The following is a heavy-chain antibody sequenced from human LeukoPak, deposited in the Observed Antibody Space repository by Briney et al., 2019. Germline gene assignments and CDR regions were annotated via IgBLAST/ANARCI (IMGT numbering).Heavy chain of an antibody. CDR3: AKGPRYCSGGSCDLSQDC. CDR1: GFTFSSYG. D-gene: IGHD2-15*01. J-gene: IGHJ4*02. V-gene: IGHV3-30*18. Sequence: GRSLRLSCAASGFTFSSYGMHWVRQAPGKGLEGVAVISYDGSNKYYADSVKGRFSRDNSKNTLYPQMNSLRAEDTAVYYCAKGPRYCSGGSCDLSQDCWGQGTLVTVSS. CDR2: ISYDGSNK.